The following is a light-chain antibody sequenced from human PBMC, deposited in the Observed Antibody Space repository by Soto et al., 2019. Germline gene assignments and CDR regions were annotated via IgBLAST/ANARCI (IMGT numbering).Light chain of an antibody. J-gene: IGLJ2*01. CDR1: SGHSNYD. Sequence: QPVLTQSPSASASLGASVKLTCTLSSGHSNYDIAWHQQQPEKGPRYLMKLDSDGSHNRGDGIPDRFSGSSSGAERYVTISSLQSEDEADYYCQTWGPGFVLFGGGTKVTVL. CDR2: LDSDGSH. CDR3: QTWGPGFVL. V-gene: IGLV4-69*02.